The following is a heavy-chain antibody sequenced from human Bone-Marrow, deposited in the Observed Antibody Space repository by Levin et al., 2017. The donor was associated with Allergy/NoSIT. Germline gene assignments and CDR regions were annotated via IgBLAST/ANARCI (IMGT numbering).Heavy chain of an antibody. Sequence: SETLSLTCSVSGASFTYSYWSWIRQPPGKGLEWIGHSYYTGRTDYNPSLSSRVSVSLDRSHNQFSLKLTYVTAADTAVYYCARWEVCSDDCFYLADWGQGTPVTVSS. J-gene: IGHJ4*02. CDR2: SYYTGRT. CDR1: GASFTYSY. D-gene: IGHD2-21*02. CDR3: ARWEVCSDDCFYLAD. V-gene: IGHV4-59*01.